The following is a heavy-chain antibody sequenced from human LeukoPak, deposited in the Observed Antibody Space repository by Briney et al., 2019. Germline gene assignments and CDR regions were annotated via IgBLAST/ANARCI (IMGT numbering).Heavy chain of an antibody. CDR2: ITGSGDAT. CDR3: AKDLAIAARPVFDS. V-gene: IGHV3-23*01. J-gene: IGHJ4*02. CDR1: GFTFSGYA. D-gene: IGHD6-6*01. Sequence: GGSLRLSCAAFGFTFSGYALTWVRQAPGKGLEWVSTITGSGDATYYADSVKGRFTISRDNSQNMLYLQMNSPRAEDTARYYCAKDLAIAARPVFDSWGRGTLVTVSS.